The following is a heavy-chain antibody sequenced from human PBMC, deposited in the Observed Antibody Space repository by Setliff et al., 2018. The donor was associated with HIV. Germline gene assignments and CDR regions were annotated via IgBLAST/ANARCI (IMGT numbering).Heavy chain of an antibody. J-gene: IGHJ4*02. V-gene: IGHV3-30*07. CDR1: GFTFSRYT. D-gene: IGHD3-22*01. CDR3: ARESYYDSSGPLFH. CDR2: MSYDGNNK. Sequence: PGGSLRLSCAASGFTFSRYTMNWVRQAPGKGLEWVAVMSYDGNNKYYADSVKGRFTISRDNSKNTLFLQMNSLRAEDTAVYYCARESYYDSSGPLFHWGQGTLVTVSS.